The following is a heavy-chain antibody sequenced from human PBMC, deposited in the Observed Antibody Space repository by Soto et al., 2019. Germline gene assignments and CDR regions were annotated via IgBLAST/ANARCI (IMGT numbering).Heavy chain of an antibody. CDR3: ARAYGSGSYYVYY. CDR1: GFTFSSYS. CDR2: ISSSSSYI. V-gene: IGHV3-21*01. Sequence: EVQLVESGGGLVKPGGSLRLSCAASGFTFSSYSMNWVRQAPGKGLGWVSSISSSSSYIYYADSVKGRFTISRDNAKNSLYLQMNSLRAEDTAVYYCARAYGSGSYYVYYWGQGTLVTVSS. D-gene: IGHD3-10*01. J-gene: IGHJ4*02.